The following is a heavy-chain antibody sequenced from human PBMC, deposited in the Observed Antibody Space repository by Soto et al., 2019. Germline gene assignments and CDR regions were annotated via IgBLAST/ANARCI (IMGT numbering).Heavy chain of an antibody. CDR2: IWYDGSNK. V-gene: IGHV3-33*01. Sequence: HPGGSLRLSCAASGFTFSSYGMHWVRQAPGKGLEWVAVIWYDGSNKYYADSVKGRFTISRDNSKNTLYLQMNSLRAEDTAVYYCARDPGIRPGPPDYWGQGTLVTVSS. CDR1: GFTFSSYG. D-gene: IGHD1-1*01. CDR3: ARDPGIRPGPPDY. J-gene: IGHJ4*02.